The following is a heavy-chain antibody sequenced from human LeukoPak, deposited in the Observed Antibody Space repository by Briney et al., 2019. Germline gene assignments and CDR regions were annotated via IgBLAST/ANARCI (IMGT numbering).Heavy chain of an antibody. J-gene: IGHJ4*02. Sequence: GGSLRLSCAASGFTFSSYGMHWVRQAPGKGLEWVAVISYDGSNKYYADSVKGRFTISRDNSKNTLYLQMNSLRAEDTAVYYCAKSPYGSGSYYDYFDYWGQGTLVTVSS. CDR3: AKSPYGSGSYYDYFDY. V-gene: IGHV3-30*18. D-gene: IGHD3-10*01. CDR1: GFTFSSYG. CDR2: ISYDGSNK.